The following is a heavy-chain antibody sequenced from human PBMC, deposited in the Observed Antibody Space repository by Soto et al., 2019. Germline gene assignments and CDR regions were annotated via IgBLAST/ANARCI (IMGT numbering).Heavy chain of an antibody. V-gene: IGHV1-2*02. J-gene: IGHJ4*02. CDR2: VDPRTGGA. CDR3: ARDDYGIYPY. D-gene: IGHD1-26*01. Sequence: ASVKVSCKASGYAITAYYIHWVRQAPGQGLEWMGWVDPRTGGAIYAQKFQDRVTMTRDTSISTVYMDLSGLRSDDTALYYCARDDYGIYPYWGQGTLVTVS. CDR1: GYAITAYY.